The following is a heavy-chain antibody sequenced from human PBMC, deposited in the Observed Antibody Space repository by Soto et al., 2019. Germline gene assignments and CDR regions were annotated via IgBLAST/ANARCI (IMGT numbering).Heavy chain of an antibody. CDR1: GFTFSSYA. D-gene: IGHD4-17*01. V-gene: IGHV3-64*01. Sequence: GGSLRLSCAASGFTFSSYAMHWVRQAPWKGLEYVSAISSNGGSTYYANSVKGRFTISRDNSKNTLYLQMGSLRAEDMAVYYCAREVGDLYYFDYWGQGTLVTVSS. CDR2: ISSNGGST. CDR3: AREVGDLYYFDY. J-gene: IGHJ4*02.